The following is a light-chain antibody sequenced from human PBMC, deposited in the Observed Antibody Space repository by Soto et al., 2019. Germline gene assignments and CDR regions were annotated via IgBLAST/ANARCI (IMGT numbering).Light chain of an antibody. Sequence: HMSQSPSSISAPVGHRIIIVCKASQDMTNSLNWYQQRRGQAPNLLIFDASNMDAEVPYRFSGSGSGTYFTFTTHSLQPEDVAIYYCQQYDHIPRTFGQGTKVDIK. CDR2: DAS. CDR3: QQYDHIPRT. V-gene: IGKV1-33*01. J-gene: IGKJ1*01. CDR1: QDMTNS.